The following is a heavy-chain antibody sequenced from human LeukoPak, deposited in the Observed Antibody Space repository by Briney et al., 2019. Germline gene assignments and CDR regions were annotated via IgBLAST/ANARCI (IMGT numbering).Heavy chain of an antibody. J-gene: IGHJ4*02. V-gene: IGHV3-21*01. CDR3: ARDQGIFDY. CDR2: ISSGSSDI. CDR1: VFTCSTYS. Sequence: VGPLRLSCAASVFTCSTYSMTWVRQAPGQGLEWVSSISSGSSDISYADSVKGRFTIFRDNAKYSLYLQMNSLRDEDSAVYYCARDQGIFDYWGQGTLVTVSS.